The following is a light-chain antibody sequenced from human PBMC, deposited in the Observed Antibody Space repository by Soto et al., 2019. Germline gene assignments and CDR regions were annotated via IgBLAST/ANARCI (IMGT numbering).Light chain of an antibody. V-gene: IGLV2-23*02. CDR1: SSDVGNYNL. CDR2: EVN. CDR3: CSYAGSDTGV. Sequence: QSVLTQPASVSGSPGQSITISCTGTSSDVGNYNLVSWYQQHPGKAPKLMIYEVNKRPSGVSNRFSGSKSGNTASLTISGLQAEDEADYYCCSYAGSDTGVFGGGTKVTVL. J-gene: IGLJ3*02.